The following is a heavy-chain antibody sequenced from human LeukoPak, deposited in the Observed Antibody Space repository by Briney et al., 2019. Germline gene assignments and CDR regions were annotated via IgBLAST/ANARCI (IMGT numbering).Heavy chain of an antibody. J-gene: IGHJ5*02. CDR1: GGSISSGGYY. Sequence: SQTLSLTCTVSGGSISSGGYYWSWIRQPAGKALEWIGRIYTSGSTNYNPSLKSRVTLSVDTSKNQFSLKLSSVTAADTAVYYCARDLTFDPWGQGTLVTVSS. CDR2: IYTSGST. CDR3: ARDLTFDP. V-gene: IGHV4-61*02.